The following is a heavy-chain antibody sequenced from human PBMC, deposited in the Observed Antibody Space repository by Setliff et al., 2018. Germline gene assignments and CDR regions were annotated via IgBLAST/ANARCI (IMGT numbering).Heavy chain of an antibody. CDR1: GGTFSSYA. V-gene: IGHV1-69*06. D-gene: IGHD5-12*01. CDR3: ARVTGEMATIEESAYYFDY. Sequence: GASVKVSCKASGGTFSSYAISWVRQAPGQGLEWMGGIIPIFGTANYAQKFQGRVTITADKSTSTAYMELSSLRSEDTAVYYCARVTGEMATIEESAYYFDYWGQGTLVTVSS. CDR2: IIPIFGTA. J-gene: IGHJ4*02.